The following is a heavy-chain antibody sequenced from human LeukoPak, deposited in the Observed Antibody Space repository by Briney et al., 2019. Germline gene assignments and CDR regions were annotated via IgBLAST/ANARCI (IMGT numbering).Heavy chain of an antibody. J-gene: IGHJ4*02. CDR1: GFTVSSNY. CDR2: IYSGGST. D-gene: IGHD5-18*01. CDR3: ARVPVDTAMVVDY. V-gene: IGHV3-53*01. Sequence: GGSLRLSCAASGFTVSSNYMSWVRQAPGKGLEWVSVIYSGGSTYYADSVKGRFTISRDNSKNTLYLQMNSLRAEDTAVYCCARVPVDTAMVVDYWGQGTLVTVSS.